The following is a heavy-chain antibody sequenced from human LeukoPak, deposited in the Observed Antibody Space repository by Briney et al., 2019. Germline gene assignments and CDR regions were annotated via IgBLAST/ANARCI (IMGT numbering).Heavy chain of an antibody. CDR2: IHYSGAN. V-gene: IGHV4-34*01. CDR3: ARGNILTGYCFDY. Sequence: SETLSLTCAVYGGSISGYYWSWIRQPPGKGLEWIGEIHYSGANNYNPPLKTRVPISIDTSKNQMSLKLSSVTAADTAVYYCARGNILTGYCFDYWGQGSLVTVSS. D-gene: IGHD3-9*01. CDR1: GGSISGYY. J-gene: IGHJ4*02.